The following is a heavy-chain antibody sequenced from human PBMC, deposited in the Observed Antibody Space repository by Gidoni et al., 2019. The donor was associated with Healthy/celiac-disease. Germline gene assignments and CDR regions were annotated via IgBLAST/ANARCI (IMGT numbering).Heavy chain of an antibody. J-gene: IGHJ4*02. CDR2: ISGSGGST. Sequence: TAFGFTFSSYAMSWVRQAPGKGLEWVSAISGSGGSTYYADSVKGRFTISRDNSKNTLYLQMNSLRAEDTAVYYCAKEGWDYYDSSGYYFDYWGQGTLVTVSS. CDR3: AKEGWDYYDSSGYYFDY. CDR1: GFTFSSYA. V-gene: IGHV3-23*01. D-gene: IGHD3-22*01.